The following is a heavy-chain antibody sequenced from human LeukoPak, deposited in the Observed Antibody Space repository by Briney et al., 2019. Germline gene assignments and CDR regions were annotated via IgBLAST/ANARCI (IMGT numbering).Heavy chain of an antibody. CDR3: ARSSDYYDSSGTFDY. J-gene: IGHJ4*02. CDR1: GGSISSYY. D-gene: IGHD3-22*01. V-gene: IGHV4-59*01. CDR2: IYYSGST. Sequence: SETLSLTCAVSGGSISSYYWSWIRQPPGKGLEWIGYIYYSGSTNYNPSLKSRVTISVDTSKNQFSLKLSSVTAADTAVYYFARSSDYYDSSGTFDYWGQGTLVTVSS.